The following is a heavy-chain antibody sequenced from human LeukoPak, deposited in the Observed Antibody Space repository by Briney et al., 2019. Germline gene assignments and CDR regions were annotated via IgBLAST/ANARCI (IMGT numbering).Heavy chain of an antibody. CDR2: ISGNGVTT. V-gene: IGHV3-23*01. Sequence: GGTLRLSCAASGFTFSSYGMSWVRQAPGTGLEWVSSISGNGVTTYYADSVKGRFTISRDNAKNSLYLQMNSLRVEDTAVYYCARAHNWKYGTFDYWGQGTLVTVSS. CDR1: GFTFSSYG. D-gene: IGHD1-7*01. CDR3: ARAHNWKYGTFDY. J-gene: IGHJ4*02.